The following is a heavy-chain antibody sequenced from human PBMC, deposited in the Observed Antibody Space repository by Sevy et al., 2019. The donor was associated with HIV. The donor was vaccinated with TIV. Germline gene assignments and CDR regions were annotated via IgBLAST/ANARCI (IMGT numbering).Heavy chain of an antibody. V-gene: IGHV3-21*01. J-gene: IGHJ6*02. D-gene: IGHD2-15*01. CDR1: GFTFSSYS. Sequence: GGSLRLSCAASGFTFSSYSMNWVRQAPGKGLEWVSSISSSSSYIYYAHSVKGRFTISRDNAKNSLYLQMNSLGAEDTAVYYCAREDIVVVVAASNYYGMDVWGQGTTVTVSS. CDR3: AREDIVVVVAASNYYGMDV. CDR2: ISSSSSYI.